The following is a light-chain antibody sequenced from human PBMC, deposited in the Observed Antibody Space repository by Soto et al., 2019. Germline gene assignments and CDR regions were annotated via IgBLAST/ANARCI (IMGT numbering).Light chain of an antibody. J-gene: IGKJ4*01. V-gene: IGKV3D-11*01. CDR3: QQRSNWPFT. Sequence: EIVLTQSPATLSLSPGERATLSCRASQGVSSYLAWYQQKPGQAPRLLIYDASNRATGIPARFSGSGPGTDFTLTFSSLEPEDFAVYYCQQRSNWPFTFGGGTKVEIK. CDR1: QGVSSY. CDR2: DAS.